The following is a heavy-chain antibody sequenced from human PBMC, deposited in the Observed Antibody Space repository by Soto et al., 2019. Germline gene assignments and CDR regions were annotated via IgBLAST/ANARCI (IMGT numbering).Heavy chain of an antibody. CDR2: VSNDGSKK. J-gene: IGHJ4*02. CDR1: GFTFSNYG. D-gene: IGHD2-15*01. CDR3: AKEFLGYCGGGSCYMFDD. V-gene: IGHV3-30*18. Sequence: GGSLRLSCAVSGFTFSNYGMHWVRQAPGKGLEWVAVVSNDGSKKYYADSVKGRFTISRDNPKNTLFLQMSSLSAEDTAVYYCAKEFLGYCGGGSCYMFDDWGQGTLVTVSS.